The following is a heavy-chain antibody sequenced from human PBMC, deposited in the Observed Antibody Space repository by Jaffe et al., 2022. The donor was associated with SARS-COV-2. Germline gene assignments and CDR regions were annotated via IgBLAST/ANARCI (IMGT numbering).Heavy chain of an antibody. CDR2: IYYSGST. Sequence: QVQLQESGPGLVKPSQTLSLTCTVSGGSISSGDYYWSWIRQPPGKGLEWIGYIYYSGSTYYNPSLKSRVTISVDTSKNQFSLKLSSVTAADTAVYYCARRGGLGYHTPYYFDYWGQGTLVTVSS. CDR3: ARRGGLGYHTPYYFDY. J-gene: IGHJ4*02. V-gene: IGHV4-30-4*01. D-gene: IGHD3-16*01. CDR1: GGSISSGDYY.